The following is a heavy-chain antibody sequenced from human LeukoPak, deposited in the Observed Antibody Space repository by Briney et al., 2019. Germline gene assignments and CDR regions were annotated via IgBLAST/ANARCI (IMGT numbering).Heavy chain of an antibody. V-gene: IGHV4-39*01. D-gene: IGHD2-8*01. CDR3: ARHANDCTTGNCYRWFDP. Sequence: SETLTLTCAVSGCSISSYNYYWAWNRQPPGKGLEWIGTISYSGNSYYNPSLKSRVTISADTSKNQFSLTLSSVTAADTAVYYCARHANDCTTGNCYRWFDPWGQRTLVTVSS. CDR1: GCSISSYNYY. CDR2: ISYSGNS. J-gene: IGHJ5*02.